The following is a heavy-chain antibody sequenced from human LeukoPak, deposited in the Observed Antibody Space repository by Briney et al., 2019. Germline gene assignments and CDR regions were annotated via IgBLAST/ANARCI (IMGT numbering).Heavy chain of an antibody. V-gene: IGHV3-49*03. CDR2: IRSKTYGGTT. D-gene: IGHD6-13*01. CDR3: TRGVGQQLIPPAC. Sequence: PGGSLRLSCTASGFTFGDYAMSWFRQAPGKGLEWVGSIRSKTYGGTTGYAASVTDTFTISRDYSQRVVYLQMNSLQTQHTAFSYCTRGVGQQLIPPACWGQRTPATASA. CDR1: GFTFGDYA. J-gene: IGHJ4*02.